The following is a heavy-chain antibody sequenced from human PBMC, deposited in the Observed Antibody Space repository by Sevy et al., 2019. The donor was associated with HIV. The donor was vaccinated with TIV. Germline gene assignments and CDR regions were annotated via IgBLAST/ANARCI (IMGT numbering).Heavy chain of an antibody. CDR2: ISGSGGST. D-gene: IGHD2-15*01. J-gene: IGHJ6*02. V-gene: IGHV3-23*01. CDR3: AKGDRTFYGLDV. CDR1: GFIFSTYT. Sequence: GGSLRLSCAASGFIFSTYTMTWVRQAPGKGLEWVSGISGSGGSTYYAESLKGRFTIFRDNSKSTVHLQMNSLRAEDTAVYYCAKGDRTFYGLDVWGQGTTVTVSS.